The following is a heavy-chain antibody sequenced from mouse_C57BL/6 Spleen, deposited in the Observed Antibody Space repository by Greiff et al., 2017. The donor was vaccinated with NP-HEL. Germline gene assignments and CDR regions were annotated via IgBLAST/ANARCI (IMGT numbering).Heavy chain of an antibody. D-gene: IGHD1-1*01. Sequence: QVQLQQPGAELVMPGASVKLSCKASGYTFTSYWMHWVKQRPGQGLEWIGEIDPSDSYTNYNQNFKGKSTLTVDKSSSTAYMQLSSLTSEDSAVYYCARNYYGFDYWGQGTTLTVSS. CDR3: ARNYYGFDY. V-gene: IGHV1-69*01. CDR1: GYTFTSYW. CDR2: IDPSDSYT. J-gene: IGHJ2*01.